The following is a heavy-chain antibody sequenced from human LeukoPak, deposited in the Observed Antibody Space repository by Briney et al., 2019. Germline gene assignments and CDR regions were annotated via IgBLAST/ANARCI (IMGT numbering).Heavy chain of an antibody. D-gene: IGHD2-15*01. CDR3: ACNPRGISPPDYFDY. V-gene: IGHV3-21*01. J-gene: IGHJ4*02. CDR2: ISGSSGSM. CDR1: GLIFSDYT. Sequence: GGSLRLSCAASGLIFSDYTMNWVRQAPGKGLEWVSSISGSSGSMNYADSVQGRFTISRDNAKNSLYLQMNSLRAEDTAVYFCACNPRGISPPDYFDYWGQGTLVTVSS.